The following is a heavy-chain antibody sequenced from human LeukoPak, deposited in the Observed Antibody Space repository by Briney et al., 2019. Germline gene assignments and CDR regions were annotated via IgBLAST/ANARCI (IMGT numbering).Heavy chain of an antibody. CDR1: GFSFDLSA. Sequence: QSGGSLRLSCVVSGFSFDLSAMHWVRQAPGKGLEWVAYIRYDGSNKYYADSVKGRFTISRDNSKNTLYVQMNSLRAEDTAVYYCARVYGRVGARTATTDYWGQGTLVTVSS. CDR3: ARVYGRVGARTATTDY. J-gene: IGHJ4*02. D-gene: IGHD1-26*01. CDR2: IRYDGSNK. V-gene: IGHV3-30*02.